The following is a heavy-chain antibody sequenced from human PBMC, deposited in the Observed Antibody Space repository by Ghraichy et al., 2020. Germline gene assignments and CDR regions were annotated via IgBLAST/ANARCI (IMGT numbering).Heavy chain of an antibody. V-gene: IGHV4-34*01. CDR3: AIPRRGSYLRNFDY. J-gene: IGHJ4*02. D-gene: IGHD1-26*01. Sequence: SETLSLTCAVYGGSFSGYYWSWIRQPPGKGLEWIGEINHSGSTNYNPSLKSRVTISVDTSKNQFSLKLSSVTAADTAVYYCAIPRRGSYLRNFDYWGQGTLVTVSS. CDR1: GGSFSGYY. CDR2: INHSGST.